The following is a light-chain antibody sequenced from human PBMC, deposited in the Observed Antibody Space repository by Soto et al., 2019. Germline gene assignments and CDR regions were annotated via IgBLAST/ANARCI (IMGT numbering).Light chain of an antibody. CDR2: EVS. J-gene: IGLJ2*01. CDR3: CSYTSSSTVV. V-gene: IGLV2-14*02. CDR1: SSDVGSYNL. Sequence: QSALTQPASVSGSPGQSITISCTGTSSDVGSYNLVSWYQQYPGKAPKLMIYEVSKWPSGVSNRFSGSKSGNTASQTISGLQAEDEADYYCCSYTSSSTVVFGGGTKLTVL.